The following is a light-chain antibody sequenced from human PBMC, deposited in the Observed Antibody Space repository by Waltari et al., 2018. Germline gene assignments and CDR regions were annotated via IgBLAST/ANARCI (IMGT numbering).Light chain of an antibody. CDR1: SSDVGGYNY. Sequence: QSALTQPPSASGSPGQSITISCTGTSSDVGGYNYVSWYQQHPGKAPKLMIYEVSNRASGVSNRFSGSKSGNTASRTISGLQAEDEADYYCSSYTSSSTVVFGGGTKLTVL. J-gene: IGLJ2*01. CDR3: SSYTSSSTVV. CDR2: EVS. V-gene: IGLV2-14*01.